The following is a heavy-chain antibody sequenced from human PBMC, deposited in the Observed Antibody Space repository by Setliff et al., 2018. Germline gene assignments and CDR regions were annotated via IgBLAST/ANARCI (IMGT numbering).Heavy chain of an antibody. CDR3: ARGLTVFGVVFPDAFDI. J-gene: IGHJ3*02. CDR2: FSSRNDYI. V-gene: IGHV3-21*01. CDR1: GFSFSNYA. D-gene: IGHD3-3*01. Sequence: GGSLRLSCEASGFSFSNYAMNWVRQAPGKGLEWVASFSSRNDYIYHADSVKGRFTISRDNAKTSLYLQMDSLRVEDTAVYFCARGLTVFGVVFPDAFDIWGQGTVVTVSS.